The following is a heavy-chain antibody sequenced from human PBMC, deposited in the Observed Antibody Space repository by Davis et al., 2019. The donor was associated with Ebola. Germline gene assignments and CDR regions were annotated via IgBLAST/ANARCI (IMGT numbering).Heavy chain of an antibody. V-gene: IGHV1-18*04. J-gene: IGHJ4*02. Sequence: ASVKVSCKASGYTFTSYGISWVRQAPGQGLEWMGSFDPEDGEAIYAQKFQGRVTMTEDTSTDTAHMELSSLRSEDTAVYYCARASSDYWGQGTLVTVSS. CDR3: ARASSDY. CDR1: GYTFTSYG. CDR2: FDPEDGEA.